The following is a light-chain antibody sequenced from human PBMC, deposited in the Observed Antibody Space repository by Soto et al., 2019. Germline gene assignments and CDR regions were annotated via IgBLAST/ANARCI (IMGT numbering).Light chain of an antibody. Sequence: SVLTQAPSASGTLGQRVTISCSGSSSNIGSNTVNWYQQLPGTAPKLLIYSNNQRPSGVPDRFSGSKSGTSASLAISGLQSEDEADYYCAAWDDSLNGYVFGTGTKVTVL. J-gene: IGLJ1*01. CDR3: AAWDDSLNGYV. CDR2: SNN. CDR1: SSNIGSNT. V-gene: IGLV1-44*01.